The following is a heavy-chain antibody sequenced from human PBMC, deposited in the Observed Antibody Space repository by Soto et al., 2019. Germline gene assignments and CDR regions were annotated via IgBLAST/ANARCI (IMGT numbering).Heavy chain of an antibody. CDR2: ILYDGSDK. CDR1: GFTFSSYG. D-gene: IGHD3-3*01. Sequence: QVQLVESGGSVVQPGRSLRLSCAASGFTFSSYGMHWVRQAPGKGLEWVTGILYDGSDKYYADSVKGRFTISRENSKNTLYLQMNSLRTEDSAVYYCARRMTWSLWCFDLWGSGTQVTVSS. CDR3: ARRMTWSLWCFDL. J-gene: IGHJ2*01. V-gene: IGHV3-30*03.